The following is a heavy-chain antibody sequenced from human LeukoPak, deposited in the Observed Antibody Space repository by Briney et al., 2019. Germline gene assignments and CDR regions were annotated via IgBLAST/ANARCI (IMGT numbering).Heavy chain of an antibody. Sequence: PGGSLRLSCAASGFTFSSYAMHWVRQAPGKGLEWVAVISYDGSNKYYADSAKGRFTISRDNAKNSLYLQMNSLRAEDTAVYYCASSRTYYDFWSGYYPRRDAFDIWGQGTMVTVSS. CDR3: ASSRTYYDFWSGYYPRRDAFDI. V-gene: IGHV3-30*04. J-gene: IGHJ3*02. CDR1: GFTFSSYA. D-gene: IGHD3-3*01. CDR2: ISYDGSNK.